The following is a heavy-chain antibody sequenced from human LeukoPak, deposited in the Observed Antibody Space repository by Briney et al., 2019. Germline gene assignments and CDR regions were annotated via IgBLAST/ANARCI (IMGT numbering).Heavy chain of an antibody. D-gene: IGHD6-19*01. CDR1: GYIFTGYY. J-gene: IGHJ3*02. V-gene: IGHV1-2*02. CDR3: ARGIGSGWFQNAFDI. CDR2: INPNSGGT. Sequence: GASVKVSCKASGYIFTGYYMHWVRQAPGQGPEWMGWINPNSGGTNYAEKFQGRVTMTRDTSISTAYMELSRLRSDDTAVYYRARGIGSGWFQNAFDIWGQGTMVTVSS.